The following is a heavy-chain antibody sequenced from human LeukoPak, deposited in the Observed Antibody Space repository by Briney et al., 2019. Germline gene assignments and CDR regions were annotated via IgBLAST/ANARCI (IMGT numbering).Heavy chain of an antibody. V-gene: IGHV4-34*01. CDR1: GGSFSGYY. Sequence: SETLSLTCAVYGGSFSGYYWSWIRQPPGKGLEWIGEINHSGSTSYNPSLKSRVTISVDTSKNQFSLKLSSVTAADTAVYYCAREDSSSSQPFDYWGQGTLVTVSS. CDR2: INHSGST. D-gene: IGHD6-6*01. J-gene: IGHJ4*02. CDR3: AREDSSSSQPFDY.